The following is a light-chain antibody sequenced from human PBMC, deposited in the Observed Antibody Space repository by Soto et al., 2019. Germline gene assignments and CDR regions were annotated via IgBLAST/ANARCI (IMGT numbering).Light chain of an antibody. J-gene: IGKJ5*01. Sequence: DIVMTQSPLTLPVTPGEPASISCRSSQSLLYNNTYNYLDWYVQKPGQSPQLLIYFGSNRAPGVPDRFSGSGSGTEFTLTISSLQPDDFATYYCQQYSSYSPITFGQGTRLEIK. V-gene: IGKV2-28*01. CDR2: FGS. CDR3: QQYSSYSPIT. CDR1: QSLLYNNTYNY.